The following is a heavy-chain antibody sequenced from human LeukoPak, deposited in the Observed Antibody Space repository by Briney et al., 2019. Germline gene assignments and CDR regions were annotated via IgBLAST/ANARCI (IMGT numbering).Heavy chain of an antibody. CDR3: ATGAPYNWNAAFDY. J-gene: IGHJ4*02. CDR2: FDPEDGET. CDR1: GYTLTELS. Sequence: ASVKVSCKVSGYTLTELSMHWVRQAPGKGLEWIGGFDPEDGETIYAQKFQGRVTMTEDTSTDTAYMELSSLRSEDTAVYYCATGAPYNWNAAFDYWGQGTLVTVSS. D-gene: IGHD1-20*01. V-gene: IGHV1-24*01.